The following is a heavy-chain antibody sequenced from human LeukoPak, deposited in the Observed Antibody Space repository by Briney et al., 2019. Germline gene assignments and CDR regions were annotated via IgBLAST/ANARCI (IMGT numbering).Heavy chain of an antibody. V-gene: IGHV4-59*01. D-gene: IGHD6-13*01. J-gene: IGHJ4*02. Sequence: PSETRSLTCTVSGGSISSYYWSWIRQPPGKGLEWIGYIYYSGSTNYNPSLKSRVTISVETSKNEFSLKLRSVTAADTAVYYCARVTGYRIEDYFDYWGQGTLVTVSS. CDR2: IYYSGST. CDR3: ARVTGYRIEDYFDY. CDR1: GGSISSYY.